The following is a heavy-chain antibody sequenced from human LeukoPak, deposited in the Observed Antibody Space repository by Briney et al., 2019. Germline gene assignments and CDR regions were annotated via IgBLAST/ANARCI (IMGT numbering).Heavy chain of an antibody. J-gene: IGHJ5*02. Sequence: SETLSLTCTVSGYSISTGYYWGWIRQPPGEGLEWIASIYHSGNSYYNPSLKSRVTISIDTSRNHFSLKLSSVTAADTALYYCARILSDSSRDWIDPWGQGALVTVSS. V-gene: IGHV4-38-2*02. CDR1: GYSISTGYY. D-gene: IGHD6-13*01. CDR2: IYHSGNS. CDR3: ARILSDSSRDWIDP.